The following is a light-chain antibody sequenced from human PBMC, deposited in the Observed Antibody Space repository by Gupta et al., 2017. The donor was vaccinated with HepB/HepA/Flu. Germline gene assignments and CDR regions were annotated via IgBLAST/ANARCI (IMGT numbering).Light chain of an antibody. Sequence: QSVLTQPPSASGTPGQRVTISCSGSSFNIGSNTVHWYQHLPGTAPKIVIYNNDQRPSGVPDRFSGSKSGSSASLAISGLQSDDESYYRCAAWDDSLDGAVFGGGTKVTVL. CDR1: SFNIGSNT. CDR3: AAWDDSLDGAV. J-gene: IGLJ2*01. CDR2: NND. V-gene: IGLV1-44*01.